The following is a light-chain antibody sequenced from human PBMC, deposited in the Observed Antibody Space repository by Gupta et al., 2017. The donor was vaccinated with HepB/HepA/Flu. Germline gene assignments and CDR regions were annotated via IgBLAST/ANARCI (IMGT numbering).Light chain of an antibody. V-gene: IGLV1-44*01. CDR3: AAWDNSLNGYV. CDR2: YDN. J-gene: IGLJ1*01. CDR1: NSNIGSNS. Sequence: QSVLTQPPSASGTPGQRITISCSGSNSNIGSNSVSWYQQLPGTAPKLLIYYDNKRPSGVPGRFSGSKSGTSASLAISGLQSEDEADYYCAAWDNSLNGYVFGAGTRVTVL.